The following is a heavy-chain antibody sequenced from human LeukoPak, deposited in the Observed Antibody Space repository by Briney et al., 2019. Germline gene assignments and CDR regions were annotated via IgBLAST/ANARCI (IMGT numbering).Heavy chain of an antibody. Sequence: HPGGFLRLSCAASGFTFSNYAMSWVRQAPGKGLEWVSAISDSGGSTYYADSVKGRFTISRDNSKNTLYLQMNSLRVEDTAVYYCAKDPRGTTVTTSDYWGQGTLVTVSS. CDR3: AKDPRGTTVTTSDY. J-gene: IGHJ4*02. CDR2: ISDSGGST. D-gene: IGHD4-17*01. V-gene: IGHV3-23*01. CDR1: GFTFSNYA.